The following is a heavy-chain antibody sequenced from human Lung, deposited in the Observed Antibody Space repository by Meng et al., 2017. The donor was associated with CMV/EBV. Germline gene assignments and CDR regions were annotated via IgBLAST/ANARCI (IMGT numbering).Heavy chain of an antibody. V-gene: IGHV3-66*02. CDR2: IYNEGRT. CDR3: ARLSDPEWLPFAMLV. CDR1: GFIVSDNY. D-gene: IGHD3-3*01. J-gene: IGHJ6*02. Sequence: GESLKISCAVSGFIVSDNYISWVRQAPGKGLECISVIYNEGRTFYVDSVKGRFTISRDNSKNTVYLQMSSLRADDTAVYFCARLSDPEWLPFAMLVWGQGTTVTVSS.